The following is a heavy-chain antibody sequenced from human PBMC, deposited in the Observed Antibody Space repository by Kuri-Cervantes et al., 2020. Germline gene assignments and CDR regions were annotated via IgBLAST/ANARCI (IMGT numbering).Heavy chain of an antibody. CDR2: IIHIFGTA. Sequence: QVSCKASVVTFSSYAISWVRQDPGQGREWMGGIIHIFGTANYEQKFQGRVTITAHESTSTAYMELSSLKSEDTAVYYCARGRITMVQDQYWFDPWGQGTLVTVSS. J-gene: IGHJ5*02. V-gene: IGHV1-69*01. D-gene: IGHD3-10*01. CDR1: VVTFSSYA. CDR3: ARGRITMVQDQYWFDP.